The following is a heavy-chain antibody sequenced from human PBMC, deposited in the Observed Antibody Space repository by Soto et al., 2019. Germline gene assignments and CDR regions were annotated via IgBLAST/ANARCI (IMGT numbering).Heavy chain of an antibody. Sequence: QMQLQESGPGLVKPSQTLSLTCTVSGGSISSGGYYWSWIRQHPGKGLEWIGYIYYSGSTYYNPPLKSRVTISVDTSKNQFSLKLSSVTAADTAVYYCARMGAARLVGVDYWGQGTLVTVSS. J-gene: IGHJ4*02. CDR2: IYYSGST. CDR3: ARMGAARLVGVDY. V-gene: IGHV4-31*03. CDR1: GGSISSGGYY. D-gene: IGHD6-6*01.